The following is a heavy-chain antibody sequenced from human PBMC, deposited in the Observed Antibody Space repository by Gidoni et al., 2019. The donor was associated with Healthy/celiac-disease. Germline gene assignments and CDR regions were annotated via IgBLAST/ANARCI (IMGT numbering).Heavy chain of an antibody. CDR3: AHKGSGAVAGTLDY. CDR1: GFSLSTSGVG. V-gene: IGHV2-5*02. Sequence: QITLKESGPTLVKPTQTLTLTCTFSGFSLSTSGVGVGWIRQPPGKAREWLAIIYWDDDKRYSPSLKSRLTITKDTSKNQVVLTMTNMDPVDTATYYCAHKGSGAVAGTLDYWGQGTLVTVSS. D-gene: IGHD6-19*01. CDR2: IYWDDDK. J-gene: IGHJ4*02.